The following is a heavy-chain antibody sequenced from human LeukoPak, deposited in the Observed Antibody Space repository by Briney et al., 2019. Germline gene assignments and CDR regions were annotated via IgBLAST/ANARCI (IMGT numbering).Heavy chain of an antibody. CDR2: IKQDGSEK. J-gene: IGHJ1*01. CDR3: ARDSSSWYYLTHAEYLQH. Sequence: GGSLRLSCAASGFTFSSYWMSWVRQAPGKGLEWVANIKQDGSEKYYVDSVKGRFTISRDNAKNSLYLQMNSLRAEDTAVYYCARDSSSWYYLTHAEYLQHWGQGTLVTVSS. D-gene: IGHD6-13*01. CDR1: GFTFSSYW. V-gene: IGHV3-7*03.